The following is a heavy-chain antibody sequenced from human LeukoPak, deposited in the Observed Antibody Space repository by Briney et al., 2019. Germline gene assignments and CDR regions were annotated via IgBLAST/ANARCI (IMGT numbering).Heavy chain of an antibody. CDR3: ARASGSYGSGSYYYSGMDV. Sequence: SETLSLTCAVSGYSIGSGFYWGWIRQPPGKGLEWIGSIFHSGSTYYNPSLKSRVTISVDTSKNQFSLKLSSVSAADTALYYCARASGSYGSGSYYYSGMDVWGKGTTVTVSS. D-gene: IGHD3-10*01. CDR1: GYSIGSGFY. J-gene: IGHJ6*04. CDR2: IFHSGST. V-gene: IGHV4-38-2*01.